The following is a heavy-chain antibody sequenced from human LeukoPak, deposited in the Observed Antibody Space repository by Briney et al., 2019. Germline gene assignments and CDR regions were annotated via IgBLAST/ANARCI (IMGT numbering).Heavy chain of an antibody. CDR1: GGSISSSNW. D-gene: IGHD6-19*01. CDR2: IYHSGST. J-gene: IGHJ4*02. Sequence: SETLSLTCAVSGGSISSSNWWSWVRQPPGKGLEWIGEIYHSGSTNYNPSLKSRVTISVDKSKNQFSLKLSSVTAADTAVYYCVSRCPWYSSGWYRVCPTSWGQGTLVTVSS. CDR3: VSRCPWYSSGWYRVCPTS. V-gene: IGHV4-4*02.